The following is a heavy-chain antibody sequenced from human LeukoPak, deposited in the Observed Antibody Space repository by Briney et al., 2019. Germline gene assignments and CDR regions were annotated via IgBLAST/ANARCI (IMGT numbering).Heavy chain of an antibody. CDR2: IIPIFGTA. J-gene: IGHJ4*02. D-gene: IGHD5-12*01. Sequence: ASVKVSCKASGYTFTNYGISWVRQAPGQGLEWMGRIIPIFGTANYAQKFQGRVTITADESTSTAYMELSSLRSEDTAVYYCARGGRGVYSGYDWSYFDYWGQGTLVTVSS. V-gene: IGHV1-69*13. CDR1: GYTFTNYG. CDR3: ARGGRGVYSGYDWSYFDY.